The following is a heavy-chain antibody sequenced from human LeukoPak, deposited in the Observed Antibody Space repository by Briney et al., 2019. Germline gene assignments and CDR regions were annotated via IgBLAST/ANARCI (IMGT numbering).Heavy chain of an antibody. CDR1: GYTFTGYY. D-gene: IGHD4-23*01. Sequence: ASVKVSCKASGYTFTGYYIHWVRQAPGQGLEWMGGIIPIFGTANYAQKFQGRVTITADESTSTAYMELSSLRSEDTAVYYCARSSASDYGGKEGDYWGQGTLVTVSS. J-gene: IGHJ4*02. CDR3: ARSSASDYGGKEGDY. CDR2: IIPIFGTA. V-gene: IGHV1-69*13.